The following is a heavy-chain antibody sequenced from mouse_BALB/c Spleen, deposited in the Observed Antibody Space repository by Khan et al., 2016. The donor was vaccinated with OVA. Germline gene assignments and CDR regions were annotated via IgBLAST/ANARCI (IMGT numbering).Heavy chain of an antibody. CDR2: TNPTNGRT. J-gene: IGHJ2*01. CDR1: GYTFTSYW. CDR3: AKIKKIVATYFDY. Sequence: QVQLKQSGAELVKAGASVKMSCKASGYTFTSYWMHWVKQRLGQGLEWFAETNPTNGRTYYNEKFKSKATLTVDKSSSTAYSVHSGPTFEDSAVYYCAKIKKIVATYFDYGCQGTTLTVSS. D-gene: IGHD1-1*01. V-gene: IGHV1S81*02.